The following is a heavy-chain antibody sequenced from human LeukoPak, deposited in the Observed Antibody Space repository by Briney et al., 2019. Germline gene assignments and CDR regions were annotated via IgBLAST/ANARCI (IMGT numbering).Heavy chain of an antibody. CDR3: ASLEYYYDSSGYYPTTNDY. D-gene: IGHD3-22*01. Sequence: SETLSLTCTVSGGSIRSSSYYWGWIRQPPGKGLEWIGSIYYSGSTYYNPSLKSRVTISVDTSKNQFSLKLRSVPAADTAVYYCASLEYYYDSSGYYPTTNDYWGQGTLVTVSS. V-gene: IGHV4-39*01. J-gene: IGHJ4*02. CDR2: IYYSGST. CDR1: GGSIRSSSYY.